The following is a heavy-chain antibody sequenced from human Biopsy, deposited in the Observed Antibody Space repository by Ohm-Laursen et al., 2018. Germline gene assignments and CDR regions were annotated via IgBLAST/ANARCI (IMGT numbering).Heavy chain of an antibody. J-gene: IGHJ4*02. V-gene: IGHV3-33*01. D-gene: IGHD4-11*01. CDR2: IWYDGSNK. CDR1: GFTFSNYG. Sequence: SLRLSCAASGFTFSNYGMRWVRQAPGKGLEWLAVIWYDGSNKYYGDSVQGRFTISRDNSKNTVYLQVNSLRAEDAAIYYCARDSTINTVTTADYWGQGTLVTVSS. CDR3: ARDSTINTVTTADY.